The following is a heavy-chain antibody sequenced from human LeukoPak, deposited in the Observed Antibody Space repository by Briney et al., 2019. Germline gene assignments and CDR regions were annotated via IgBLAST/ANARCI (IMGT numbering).Heavy chain of an antibody. J-gene: IGHJ4*02. Sequence: GGSLRLSCAASGFTVSSNYMSWVRQAPGKGLEWVSVIYSGGSTYYADSVKGRFTISSDNSKNTLYLQMNSLRAEDTAVYYCARSGITGTTGDYWGQGTLVTASS. CDR3: ARSGITGTTGDY. D-gene: IGHD1-7*01. V-gene: IGHV3-66*01. CDR1: GFTVSSNY. CDR2: IYSGGST.